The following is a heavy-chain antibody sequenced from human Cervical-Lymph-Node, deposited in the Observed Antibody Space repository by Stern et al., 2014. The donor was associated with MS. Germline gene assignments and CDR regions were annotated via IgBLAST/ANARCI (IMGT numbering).Heavy chain of an antibody. D-gene: IGHD4-11*01. J-gene: IGHJ2*01. CDR1: GGSITNRDY. V-gene: IGHV4-39*02. Sequence: QVQLQESGPGLVKPSETLSLTCTVSGGSITNRDYWGWIRQSPGKGLEWIGSVYYSGITYYRPSLKSRATISIDTSRKQSFLRLTSVTATDTAVYFCARGVTAVTNYVPNWCFDLWGRGTLVTVSS. CDR2: VYYSGIT. CDR3: ARGVTAVTNYVPNWCFDL.